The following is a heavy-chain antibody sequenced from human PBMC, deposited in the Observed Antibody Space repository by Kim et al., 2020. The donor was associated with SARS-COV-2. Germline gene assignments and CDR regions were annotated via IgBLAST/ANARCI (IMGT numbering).Heavy chain of an antibody. CDR3: ARGYYDGMDQ. J-gene: IGHJ4*02. V-gene: IGHV4-61*01. CDR2: LYYNGNS. D-gene: IGHD3-22*01. CDR1: GGSVRSGYYY. Sequence: SETLSLTCTVSGGSVRSGYYYWSWIRQPPGKGLEWIGYLYYNGNSKYNPSIKSRVTMSDDSSKSQFSLKLSAVTAADTAIYYCARGYYDGMDQWGQGTLV.